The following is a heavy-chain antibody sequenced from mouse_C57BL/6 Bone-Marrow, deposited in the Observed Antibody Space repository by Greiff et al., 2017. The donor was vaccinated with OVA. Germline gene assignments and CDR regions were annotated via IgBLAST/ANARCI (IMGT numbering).Heavy chain of an antibody. D-gene: IGHD1-1*01. V-gene: IGHV2-2*01. CDR1: GFSLTSYG. Sequence: QVQLQQSGPGLVQPSQSLSITCTVSGFSLTSYGVHWVRQSPGKGLAWLGVIWSGGSTDYNAAFISRLSISKDNSKSQVFCKMNSLQADDTAIYYCARKRDYYGSSYDYAMDYWGQGTSVTVSS. CDR2: IWSGGST. CDR3: ARKRDYYGSSYDYAMDY. J-gene: IGHJ4*01.